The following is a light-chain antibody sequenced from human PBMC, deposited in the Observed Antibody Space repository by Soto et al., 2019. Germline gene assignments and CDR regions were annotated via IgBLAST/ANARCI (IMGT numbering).Light chain of an antibody. CDR3: QQYGSSGT. J-gene: IGKJ1*01. V-gene: IGKV3-20*01. Sequence: EIFLTQSPGTLSRSQWEIATLSWGASQSVSNHYLAWYQQKPGQAPRLLIYGASNRATGIPDRFSGSGSGTDFTLTISRLEPEDFAVYYCQQYGSSGTFGQGTKVDIK. CDR1: QSVSNHY. CDR2: GAS.